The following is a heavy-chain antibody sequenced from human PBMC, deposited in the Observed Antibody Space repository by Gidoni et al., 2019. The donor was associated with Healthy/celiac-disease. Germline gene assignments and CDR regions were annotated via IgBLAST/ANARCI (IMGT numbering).Heavy chain of an antibody. CDR1: GFTFSSYA. Sequence: EVQLLESGGGLVQPGGSLRLSCAASGFTFSSYAMSWVRQAPGKGLEWASAISGSGGSTYYADSVKGRLTISRENAKNTLYLQMNSLRAEDTAVYYCAKEYSSSSSWTEENWFDPWGQGTLVTVSS. J-gene: IGHJ5*02. V-gene: IGHV3-23*01. CDR2: ISGSGGST. CDR3: AKEYSSSSSWTEENWFDP. D-gene: IGHD6-6*01.